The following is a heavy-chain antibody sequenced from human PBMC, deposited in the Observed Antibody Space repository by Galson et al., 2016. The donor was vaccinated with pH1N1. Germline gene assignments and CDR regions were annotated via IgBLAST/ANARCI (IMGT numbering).Heavy chain of an antibody. CDR1: GFTFHDYT. J-gene: IGHJ6*02. CDR3: AKEIQSGSYGMDV. D-gene: IGHD1-26*01. CDR2: VSWDGGST. Sequence: SLRLSCAASGFTFHDYTMHWVRQTPGKGLEWVSLVSWDGGSTYYADYVKGRFNVSRDNSKNSLYLQMNSLRSEDTALYYCAKEIQSGSYGMDVWGRGTTVTVS. V-gene: IGHV3-43*01.